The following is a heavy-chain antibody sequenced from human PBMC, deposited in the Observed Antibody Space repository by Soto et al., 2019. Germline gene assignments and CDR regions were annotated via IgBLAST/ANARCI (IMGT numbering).Heavy chain of an antibody. Sequence: QVQLVQSGAEVKKPGSSVKVSCKASGGTFSSYTISWVRQAPGQGLEWMGRIIPILGIANYAQKFQGRVTSTADKSTSTAYMELSSLRSEDTAVYYCAREEYGSEYYYGMDVWGQGTTVTVSS. J-gene: IGHJ6*02. CDR1: GGTFSSYT. D-gene: IGHD3-10*01. CDR3: AREEYGSEYYYGMDV. V-gene: IGHV1-69*08. CDR2: IIPILGIA.